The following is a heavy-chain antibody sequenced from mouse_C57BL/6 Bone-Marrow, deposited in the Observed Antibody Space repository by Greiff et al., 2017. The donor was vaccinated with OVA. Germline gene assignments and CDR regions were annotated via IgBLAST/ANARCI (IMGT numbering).Heavy chain of an antibody. CDR2: IDPENDNT. CDR3: ARWSFGSSFYAMDY. J-gene: IGHJ4*01. CDR1: GFNIKNTY. V-gene: IGHV14-3*01. D-gene: IGHD1-1*01. Sequence: VQLKQSVAELVRPGASVKLSCTASGFNIKNTYMHWVKQRPEQGLEWIGRIDPENDNTKYAPKFQGKATMTADTSSNTAYRQLSSLSSDDTADDCCARWSFGSSFYAMDYWGQGTSVTVSS.